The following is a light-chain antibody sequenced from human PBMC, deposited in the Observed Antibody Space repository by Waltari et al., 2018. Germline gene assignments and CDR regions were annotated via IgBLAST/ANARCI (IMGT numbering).Light chain of an antibody. V-gene: IGLV1-40*01. CDR1: RSNIGAGSD. Sequence: QSVLTQPPSVSGAPGPRVTISCTVSRSNIGAGSDVHWYQHRPRTAPKLLIYDNYNRPSGVADRFSASKSGTSASLAITGLQAEDEADYYCQSYDSLSDSYVFGTGTKVTVL. CDR3: QSYDSLSDSYV. J-gene: IGLJ1*01. CDR2: DNY.